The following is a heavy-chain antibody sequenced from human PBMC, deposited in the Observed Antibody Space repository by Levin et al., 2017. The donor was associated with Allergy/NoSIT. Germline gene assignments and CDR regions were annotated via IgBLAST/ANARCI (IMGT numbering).Heavy chain of an antibody. CDR2: IKQDGSET. J-gene: IGHJ4*02. CDR3: AREAARLKYVTGGPFYY. D-gene: IGHD6-6*01. CDR1: GFTFSTYW. V-gene: IGHV3-7*01. Sequence: PSQTLSLTCAASGFTFSTYWMSWVRQAPGKGLEWVANIKQDGSETYYVDSVKGRFTVSRDNAKNSLYLQMNSLRAEDTALYYCAREAARLKYVTGGPFYYWGQGTLVTVSS.